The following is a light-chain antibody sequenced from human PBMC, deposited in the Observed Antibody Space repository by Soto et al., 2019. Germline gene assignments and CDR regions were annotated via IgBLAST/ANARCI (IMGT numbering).Light chain of an antibody. J-gene: IGKJ2*01. CDR3: QQYYRTPPT. Sequence: DIVMTQSPDSLAVSLGERATINCKSSQSVLDSPNNKNYLAWYQQKPGQPPKLLIYWASTRESGVPDRFSGSGSATDFTLTISSLQAEDVAVYYCQQYYRTPPTFGQGTKLEIK. V-gene: IGKV4-1*01. CDR2: WAS. CDR1: QSVLDSPNNKNY.